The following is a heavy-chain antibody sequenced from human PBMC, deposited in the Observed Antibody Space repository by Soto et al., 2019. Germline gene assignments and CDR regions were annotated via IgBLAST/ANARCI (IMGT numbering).Heavy chain of an antibody. CDR1: GFTFSNAW. J-gene: IGHJ5*02. D-gene: IGHD3-9*01. V-gene: IGHV3-15*01. CDR2: IKSKADGGTT. Sequence: GGSLRLSCAASGFTFSNAWMSWVRRAPGKGLEWVGRIKSKADGGTTDYAAPVKGRFTISRDDSKNTLYLQMNSLKTEDTAVYYCTTESGYSSNWFDPWGQGTLVTVSS. CDR3: TTESGYSSNWFDP.